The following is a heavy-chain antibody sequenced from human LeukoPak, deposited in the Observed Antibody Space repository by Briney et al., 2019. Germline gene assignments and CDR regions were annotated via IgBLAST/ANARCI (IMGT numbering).Heavy chain of an antibody. CDR1: GGTFSSYA. CDR3: ARRQGAVAGSTYYYYGMDV. D-gene: IGHD6-19*01. CDR2: IIPIFGTA. J-gene: IGHJ6*02. V-gene: IGHV1-69*01. Sequence: GSSVKVSCKASGGTFSSYAISWVRQAPGQGLEWMGGIIPIFGTANYAQKFQGRVTITADESTSTAHMELSSLRSEDTAVYYCARRQGAVAGSTYYYYGMDVWGQGTTVTVSS.